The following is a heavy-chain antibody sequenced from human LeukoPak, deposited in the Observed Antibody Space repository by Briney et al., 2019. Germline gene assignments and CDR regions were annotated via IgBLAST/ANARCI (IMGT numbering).Heavy chain of an antibody. Sequence: SETLSLTCSVSGGSISSTGHYWGWIRQSPEKGLDWIGSIYSNGNTYYNPSVKSRVTMSVDTSKNQLSLKLTSMTAAETAVYYCARSATVTTGYFDDWGQGALVTVSS. J-gene: IGHJ4*02. CDR2: IYSNGNT. CDR3: ARSATVTTGYFDD. CDR1: GGSISSTGHY. D-gene: IGHD4-17*01. V-gene: IGHV4-39*07.